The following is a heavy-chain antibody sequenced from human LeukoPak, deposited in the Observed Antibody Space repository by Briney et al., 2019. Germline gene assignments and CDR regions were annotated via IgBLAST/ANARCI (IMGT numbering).Heavy chain of an antibody. CDR1: GFTFSGYW. V-gene: IGHV3-74*01. J-gene: IGHJ3*02. Sequence: GGSLRLSCAASGFTFSGYWMHWVRQAPGKGLVWVSRINSDGSSTSYADSVKGRFTISRDNAKNTLYLQMNSLRAEDTAVYYCARGGSYSHNAFDIWGQGTMVTVSS. CDR3: ARGGSYSHNAFDI. CDR2: INSDGSST. D-gene: IGHD3-10*01.